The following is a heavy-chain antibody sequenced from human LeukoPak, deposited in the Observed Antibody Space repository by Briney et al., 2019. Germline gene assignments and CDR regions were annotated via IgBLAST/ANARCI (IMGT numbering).Heavy chain of an antibody. CDR1: GYTFTGYY. V-gene: IGHV1-2*02. CDR2: FNPNSGGT. Sequence: GASVKLSCKASGYTFTGYYMHWVRQAPGQGLEWMGWFNPNSGGTSYAQKFQGRVTMTRDTSISTAYMELSRLRSDATAVYYCASLYYYHSSGQTFDYWGQGTLVTVSS. J-gene: IGHJ4*02. CDR3: ASLYYYHSSGQTFDY. D-gene: IGHD3-22*01.